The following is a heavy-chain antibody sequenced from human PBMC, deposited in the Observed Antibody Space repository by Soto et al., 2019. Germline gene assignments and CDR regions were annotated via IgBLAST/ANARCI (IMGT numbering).Heavy chain of an antibody. CDR1: GVTFSSYT. V-gene: IGHV3-23*01. CDR2: ISGSGDTT. J-gene: IGHJ4*02. Sequence: EVQLLESGGGLVQPGGSLRLSCTASGVTFSSYTMSWVRQAPGKGLEWVSGISGSGDTTYSAETVKGRFTISKDNSKNLMLLEMNSLRAEDTAVYYCAKGRSSDGLYYLDSWGQGTLVTVSS. D-gene: IGHD6-19*01. CDR3: AKGRSSDGLYYLDS.